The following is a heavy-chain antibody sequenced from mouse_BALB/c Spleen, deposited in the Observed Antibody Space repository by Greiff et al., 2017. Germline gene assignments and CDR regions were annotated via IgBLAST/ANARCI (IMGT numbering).Heavy chain of an antibody. CDR2: ISSGGSYT. V-gene: IGHV5-6*01. D-gene: IGHD3-2*02. J-gene: IGHJ4*01. Sequence: VQLKQSGGDLVKPGGSLKLSCAASGFTFSSYGMSWVRQTPDKRLEWVATISSGGSYTYYPDSVKGRFTISRDNAKNTLYLQMSSLKSEDTAMYYCARPQVYYYAMDYWGQGTSVTVSS. CDR3: ARPQVYYYAMDY. CDR1: GFTFSSYG.